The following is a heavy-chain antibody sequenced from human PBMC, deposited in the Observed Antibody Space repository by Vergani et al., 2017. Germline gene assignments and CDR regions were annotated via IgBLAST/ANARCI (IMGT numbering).Heavy chain of an antibody. D-gene: IGHD3-22*01. CDR1: GFTLGDYA. J-gene: IGHJ6*03. CDR2: SSRSGSTI. CDR3: SSGYPYYYYYMDV. Sequence: EVHLVESGGGLVQPGRSLRLSCSGSGFTLGDYAMTWVRQAPGKGLEWVSYSSRSGSTIYYADSVKGRFTISRDNAKNSLYLQMNSLRAEDTAVYYCSSGYPYYYYYMDVWGKGTTVTVSS. V-gene: IGHV3-48*03.